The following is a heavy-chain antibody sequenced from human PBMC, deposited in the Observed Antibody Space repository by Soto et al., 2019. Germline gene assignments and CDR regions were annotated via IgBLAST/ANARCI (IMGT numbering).Heavy chain of an antibody. V-gene: IGHV1-3*01. D-gene: IGHD4-17*01. CDR2: INAGNGNT. CDR3: AADPDYGDFLFDY. CDR1: GYTFTSYA. Sequence: ASVKVSCKASGYTFTSYAIHWVRQAPGQRLEWMGWINAGNGNTKYSQKFQERVTITRDMSTSTAYMELSSLRSEDTAVYYCAADPDYGDFLFDYWGQGTLVTVSS. J-gene: IGHJ4*02.